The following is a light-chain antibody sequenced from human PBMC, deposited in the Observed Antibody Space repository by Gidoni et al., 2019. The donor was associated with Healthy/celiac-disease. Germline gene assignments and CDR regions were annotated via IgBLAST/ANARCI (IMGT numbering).Light chain of an antibody. V-gene: IGLV3-27*01. CDR3: YSAADNNRVV. CDR1: VLAKKY. Sequence: SYELPPPSSVSVSPGQTARITCSGDVLAKKYARWFQQKPGQAPVLVIYKDSERPSGIPERFSGSSSGTTVTLTISGAQVEDEADYYCYSAADNNRVVFGGGTKLTVL. CDR2: KDS. J-gene: IGLJ2*01.